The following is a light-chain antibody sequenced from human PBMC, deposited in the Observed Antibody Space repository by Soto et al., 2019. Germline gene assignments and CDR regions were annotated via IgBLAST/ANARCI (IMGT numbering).Light chain of an antibody. J-gene: IGKJ5*01. CDR3: QQTYSSPPT. CDR2: TAS. V-gene: IGKV1-39*01. Sequence: DSQMTQSPSSLSASVGDRVTITGLASRSVTTYLNCYQQKPGTAPHLLIYTASSLQSGVPSSFSGSGSATDFAPTISGLQPEDFVTYYCQQTYSSPPTFGQGTRLEIK. CDR1: RSVTTY.